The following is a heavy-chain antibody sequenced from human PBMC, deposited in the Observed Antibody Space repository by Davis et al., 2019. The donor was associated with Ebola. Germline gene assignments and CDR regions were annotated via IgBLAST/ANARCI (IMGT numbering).Heavy chain of an antibody. V-gene: IGHV1-69*13. Sequence: AASVKVSCKAPGGTFSSYAISWVRQAPGQGLEWTGGIIPIFGTANYAQKFQGRVTITADESTSTAYMELSSLRSEDTAVYYCARDLQFGELGMDVWGKGTTVTVSS. J-gene: IGHJ6*04. CDR2: IIPIFGTA. D-gene: IGHD3-16*01. CDR1: GGTFSSYA. CDR3: ARDLQFGELGMDV.